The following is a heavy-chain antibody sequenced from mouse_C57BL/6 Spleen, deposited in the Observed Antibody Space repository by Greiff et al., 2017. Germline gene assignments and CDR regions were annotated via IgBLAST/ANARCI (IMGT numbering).Heavy chain of an antibody. Sequence: QVQLKESGAELARPGASVKLSCKASGYTFTSYGISWVKQRTGQGLEWIGEIYPRSGNTYYNEKFKGKATLTADKSSSTAYMELRSLTSEDSAVYFCARDYYYGSSFYWYFDVWGTGTTVTVSS. CDR3: ARDYYYGSSFYWYFDV. V-gene: IGHV1-81*01. CDR2: IYPRSGNT. D-gene: IGHD1-1*01. J-gene: IGHJ1*03. CDR1: GYTFTSYG.